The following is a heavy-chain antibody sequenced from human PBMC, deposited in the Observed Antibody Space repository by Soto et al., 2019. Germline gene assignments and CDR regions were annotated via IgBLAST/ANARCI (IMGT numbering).Heavy chain of an antibody. CDR2: ISAYNGNT. V-gene: IGHV1-18*01. J-gene: IGHJ3*02. Sequence: ASVKVYCKASGYTFTRYGISWVRQEKEQGLEWMGWISAYNGNTNYAQKLQGRVTMTTDTSTSTAYMELRSLRSDDTAVYYCARDRDYDVWSGYRSGPDAFDIWGQGTMFTGSS. CDR1: GYTFTRYG. CDR3: ARDRDYDVWSGYRSGPDAFDI. D-gene: IGHD3-3*01.